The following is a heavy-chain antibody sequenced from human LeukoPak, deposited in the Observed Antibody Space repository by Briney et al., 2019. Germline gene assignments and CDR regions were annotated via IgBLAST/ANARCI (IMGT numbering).Heavy chain of an antibody. CDR3: ARMEGYSGYATH. CDR1: GRSISTYY. J-gene: IGHJ4*02. D-gene: IGHD5-12*01. CDR2: IHYIGTT. V-gene: IGHV4-59*08. Sequence: SETLSLTCTVSGRSISTYYWRWIRQPPGKGLDWIGYIHYIGTTNYHPSLKKRVTISLDTPKNQFSLNLSSVTAADTAVYYCARMEGYSGYATHWGQGTLVTVSS.